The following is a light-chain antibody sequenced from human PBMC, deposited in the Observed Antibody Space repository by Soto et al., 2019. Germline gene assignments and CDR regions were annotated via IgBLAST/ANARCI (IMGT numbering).Light chain of an antibody. CDR2: GAS. CDR3: QPYNSDSRT. V-gene: IGKV3-15*01. CDR1: QSVSSN. Sequence: IVLTQSPGTLSLSQGEGVTLSCRASQSVSSNLAWYQQRPGQAPRLLIYGASTRATGIPARFSGSGSGTEFTLTISSLQPDDFATYYCQPYNSDSRTFGQRTKVDI. J-gene: IGKJ1*01.